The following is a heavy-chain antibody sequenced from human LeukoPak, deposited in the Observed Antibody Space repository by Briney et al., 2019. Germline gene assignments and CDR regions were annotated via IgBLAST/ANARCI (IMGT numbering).Heavy chain of an antibody. Sequence: GGSLRLSCAASGFTFSSYGMHWVRQAPGKGLEWVAVIWYDGSNKYYADSVKGRFTISRDNSKNTLYLQMNSLRAEDTAVYYCARDNLGIAAAGTYRHYYYGMDVWGQGTTVTVSS. CDR1: GFTFSSYG. V-gene: IGHV3-33*01. J-gene: IGHJ6*02. CDR3: ARDNLGIAAAGTYRHYYYGMDV. CDR2: IWYDGSNK. D-gene: IGHD6-13*01.